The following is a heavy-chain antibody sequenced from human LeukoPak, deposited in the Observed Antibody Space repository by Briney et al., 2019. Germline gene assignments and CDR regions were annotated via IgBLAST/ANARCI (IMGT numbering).Heavy chain of an antibody. V-gene: IGHV3-23*01. D-gene: IGHD3-16*01. J-gene: IGHJ4*02. Sequence: GGSLRLSCAVSGFTLSNYGMSWVRQAPGKGLEWVAGISGSGGSTNYADSVKGRFTISRDNPKNTLYLQMNSLRAEDTAVYYCTTDLGGADFDYWGQGTLVTVSS. CDR2: ISGSGGST. CDR1: GFTLSNYG. CDR3: TTDLGGADFDY.